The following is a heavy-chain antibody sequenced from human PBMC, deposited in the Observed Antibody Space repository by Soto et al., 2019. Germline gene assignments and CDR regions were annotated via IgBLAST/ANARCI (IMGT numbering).Heavy chain of an antibody. CDR1: GGSVSSGSYY. Sequence: SETLSLTCTVSGGSVSSGSYYWSWIRQPPGEGLEWIGYIYYSGSTNYNPSLKSRVTISVDTSKYQFSLKLSSVTAADTAVYYCARDASSYSSSWFDYWGQGTLVTVSS. V-gene: IGHV4-61*01. CDR3: ARDASSYSSSWFDY. CDR2: IYYSGST. J-gene: IGHJ4*02. D-gene: IGHD6-13*01.